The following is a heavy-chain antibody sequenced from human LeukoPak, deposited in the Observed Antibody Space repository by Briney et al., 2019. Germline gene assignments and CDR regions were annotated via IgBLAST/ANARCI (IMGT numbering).Heavy chain of an antibody. CDR1: GFTFSSYS. CDR3: ARDSQSLRFLEWSPIDY. CDR2: ISSSSSTI. V-gene: IGHV3-48*02. D-gene: IGHD3-3*01. J-gene: IGHJ4*02. Sequence: GGSLRLSCAASGFTFSSYSMNWVRQAPGKGLEWVSYISSSSSTIYYADSVKGRFTISRDNAKNSLYLQMNSLRDEDTAVYYCARDSQSLRFLEWSPIDYWGQGTLVTVSS.